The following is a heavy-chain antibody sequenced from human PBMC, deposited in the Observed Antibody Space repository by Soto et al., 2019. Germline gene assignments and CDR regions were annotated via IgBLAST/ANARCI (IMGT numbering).Heavy chain of an antibody. J-gene: IGHJ4*02. CDR2: IKSTKDGGAR. D-gene: IGHD3-3*01. V-gene: IGHV3-15*01. Sequence: EVQVVEAGGDLVEPGGSLRLSCVTSGFMFSSAWMSWVRQAPGKGLEWVARIKSTKDGGARDYAAPVNGRFSISRDDSKSTVYLQMDSLRVEDTALYYCVGGWNGFWGQGTLVTVSS. CDR3: VGGWNGF. CDR1: GFMFSSAW.